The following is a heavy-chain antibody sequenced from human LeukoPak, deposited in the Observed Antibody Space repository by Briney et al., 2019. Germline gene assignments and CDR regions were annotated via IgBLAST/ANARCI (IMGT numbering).Heavy chain of an antibody. D-gene: IGHD1-7*01. CDR3: ARAFKSGELRSDLFVC. J-gene: IGHJ4*02. CDR2: IHSSGIT. Sequence: PSETLSLTCTVTGGTISSGAYYWIWIRRPPGRALECIGYIHSSGITYYNPVLRSRVTMSLDTSKRQSSLRLTCVTAAYTAVYYCARAFKSGELRSDLFVCCGQGSLVTVSS. V-gene: IGHV4-31*03. CDR1: GGTISSGAYY.